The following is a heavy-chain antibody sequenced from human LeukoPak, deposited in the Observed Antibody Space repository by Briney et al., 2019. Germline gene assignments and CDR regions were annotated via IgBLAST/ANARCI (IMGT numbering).Heavy chain of an antibody. CDR3: ARVSAYYYDSSGYYGLDH. CDR2: ISAYNGNT. CDR1: GYTFTSSS. V-gene: IGHV1-18*01. J-gene: IGHJ4*02. D-gene: IGHD3-22*01. Sequence: ASVKVSCKASGYTFTSSSISWVRQAPGQGLEWMGWISAYNGNTNYAQKLQGRVTMTTDTSTSTAYMELRSLRSDDTAVYYCARVSAYYYDSSGYYGLDHWGQGTLVTVSS.